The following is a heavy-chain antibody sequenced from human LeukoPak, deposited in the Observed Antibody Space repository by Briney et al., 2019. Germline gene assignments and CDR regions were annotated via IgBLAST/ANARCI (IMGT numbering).Heavy chain of an antibody. CDR3: ARSTYHDFWSGYYTGFLVDY. CDR2: IYYSGSP. CDR1: GGSISSSSYY. D-gene: IGHD3-3*01. Sequence: SETLSLTCTVSGGSISSSSYYWGWIRQPPGEGLEWIGTIYYSGSPYYNPSLKSRVTISVDPSKNQFSLKLSSVTAADTAVYYCARSTYHDFWSGYYTGFLVDYWGRGTLVTVSS. V-gene: IGHV4-39*01. J-gene: IGHJ4*02.